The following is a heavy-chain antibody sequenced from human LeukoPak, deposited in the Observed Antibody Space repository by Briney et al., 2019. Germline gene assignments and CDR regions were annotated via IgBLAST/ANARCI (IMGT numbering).Heavy chain of an antibody. CDR3: ARGFEVVNWFDP. CDR1: GDSVSSNSAA. J-gene: IGHJ5*02. D-gene: IGHD2-21*01. Sequence: SQTLSLTCAISGDSVSSNSAAWNWIRQSPSRGLERLGRTYYRSKWYNDYAVSVKSRITINPYTSKNQFSLQLNSVTPEDTAVYYCARGFEVVNWFDPWGQGTLVTVSS. CDR2: TYYRSKWYN. V-gene: IGHV6-1*01.